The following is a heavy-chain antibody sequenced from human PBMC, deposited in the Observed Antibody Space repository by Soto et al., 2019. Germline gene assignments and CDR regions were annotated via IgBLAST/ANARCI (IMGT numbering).Heavy chain of an antibody. V-gene: IGHV4-39*01. CDR1: GDSISSTSYY. Sequence: SETLSLTCTVSGDSISSTSYYWAWIRQPPGKGLEWIGSIYYSGTTNYNPSLKSRLTISGDTSKNQFSLNLSSVTAADTAVYYCARTRGSYNWCDPWGQGTLVTV. D-gene: IGHD1-26*01. CDR3: ARTRGSYNWCDP. J-gene: IGHJ5*02. CDR2: IYYSGTT.